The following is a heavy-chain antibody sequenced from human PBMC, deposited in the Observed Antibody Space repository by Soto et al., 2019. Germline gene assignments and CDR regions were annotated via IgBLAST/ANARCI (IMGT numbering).Heavy chain of an antibody. D-gene: IGHD3-10*01. CDR2: ISSSGSSI. Sequence: QVQLVESGGGLVKPGGSLRLSCAASGLTFSDCYMNWIRQAPGKGLEWVSYISSSGSSINYAGSVKGRFTISRDNAKNSLYLQINSLRAEDTAMYYCARVRFGEWGYAMDVWGQGTTVTVSS. CDR3: ARVRFGEWGYAMDV. V-gene: IGHV3-11*01. CDR1: GLTFSDCY. J-gene: IGHJ6*02.